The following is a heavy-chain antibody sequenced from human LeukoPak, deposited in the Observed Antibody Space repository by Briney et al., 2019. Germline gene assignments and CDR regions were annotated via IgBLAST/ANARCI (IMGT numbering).Heavy chain of an antibody. CDR2: IYYSGST. CDR1: GGSISSSIYY. V-gene: IGHV4-39*07. J-gene: IGHJ4*02. CDR3: ARLNSSRWYYFDC. D-gene: IGHD6-13*01. Sequence: SETLSLTCTVSGGSISSSIYYWGWIRQPPGKGLEWIGSIYYSGSTYYNPSLKGRVTISVDTSKNQFSLKLSSVTAADTAVYYCARLNSSRWYYFDCWGQGTLVTVSS.